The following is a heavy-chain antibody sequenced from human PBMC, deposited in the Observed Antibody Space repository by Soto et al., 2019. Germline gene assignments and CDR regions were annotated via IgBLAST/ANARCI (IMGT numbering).Heavy chain of an antibody. CDR1: GGTFSSYA. CDR2: IIPIFGTA. CDR3: ARVLDQSRFEAWFDP. J-gene: IGHJ5*02. Sequence: GASVKVSCKASGGTFSSYAISWVRQAPGQGLEWMGGIIPIFGTANYAQKFQGRVTITADESTSTAYMELSSLRSEDTAVYYCARVLDQSRFEAWFDPWGQGTLVTVSS. V-gene: IGHV1-69*13. D-gene: IGHD6-13*01.